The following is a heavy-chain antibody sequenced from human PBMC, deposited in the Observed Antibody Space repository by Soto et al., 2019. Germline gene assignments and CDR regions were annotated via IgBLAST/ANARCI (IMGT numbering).Heavy chain of an antibody. CDR1: GGTFSSYT. V-gene: IGHV1-69*02. CDR2: IIPILGIA. D-gene: IGHD2-2*02. J-gene: IGHJ4*02. Sequence: QVQLVQSGAEVKKPGSSVKVSYNASGGTFSSYTIRWVRQAPGQGLEWMGRIIPILGIANYAQKFQGRVTNTADKSTCTAYMELSSLRSEDTAVYYCAMEYCSSTSCYRDYWGQGTLVTVSS. CDR3: AMEYCSSTSCYRDY.